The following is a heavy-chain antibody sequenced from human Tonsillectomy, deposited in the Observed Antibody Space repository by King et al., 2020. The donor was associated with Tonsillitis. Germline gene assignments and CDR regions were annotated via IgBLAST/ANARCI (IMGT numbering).Heavy chain of an antibody. CDR2: INTDGSNR. CDR1: GFTFSNYA. Sequence: VQLVESGGSLVQPGGSLRLSCAASGFTFSNYAIHWVRQAPGKGLEYVSAINTDGSNRYYANSVKGRFTISRDNSKNTAYLQMGSLRPEDMAVYYCARDAYYYYFWGQGTLVTVSS. V-gene: IGHV3-64*01. CDR3: ARDAYYYYF. J-gene: IGHJ4*02.